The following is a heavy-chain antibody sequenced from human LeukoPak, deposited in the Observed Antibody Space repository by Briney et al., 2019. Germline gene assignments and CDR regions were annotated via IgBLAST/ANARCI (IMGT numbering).Heavy chain of an antibody. Sequence: PSETLSLTCTVSGGSISDYYWSWIRQPPGKGLEWIGYIYYSGSTNYNPSLKSRVTISVDTSKNHFSLKLSSVTAADSAVYYCASLGGLPNSYDYYGMDVWGQGTTVTVSS. CDR1: GGSISDYY. D-gene: IGHD4-11*01. V-gene: IGHV4-59*01. CDR2: IYYSGST. CDR3: ASLGGLPNSYDYYGMDV. J-gene: IGHJ6*02.